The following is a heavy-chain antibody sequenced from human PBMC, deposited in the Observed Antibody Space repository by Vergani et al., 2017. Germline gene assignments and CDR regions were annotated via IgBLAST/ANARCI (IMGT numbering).Heavy chain of an antibody. D-gene: IGHD2-15*01. CDR3: ASKRGACRAAYCHSYDF. V-gene: IGHV4-39*01. CDR1: GDSVISTDYH. Sequence: QVQLQESGPGLVKPSETLSLTCTVSGDSVISTDYHWGWIRQPPGKGLEWIGSMDYSGSTSYNPSLESRIFTSFETPKNQFSLRLTSVTAADTAVYYCASKRGACRAAYCHSYDFWGPGTLVGVSS. J-gene: IGHJ4*02. CDR2: MDYSGST.